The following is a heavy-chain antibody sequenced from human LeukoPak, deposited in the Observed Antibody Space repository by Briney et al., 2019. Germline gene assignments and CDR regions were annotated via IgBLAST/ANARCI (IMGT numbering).Heavy chain of an antibody. CDR3: ARAPNYYDSSGYLFDY. Sequence: GASVKVSFKASGCTFTSYGISGVRQAPGQGLEWMGWISAYNGNTNYAQKLQGRVTMTPDTSTSTAYMELRTLRYDDTAVYYSARAPNYYDSSGYLFDYWGQGTLVTASS. J-gene: IGHJ4*02. D-gene: IGHD3-22*01. CDR2: ISAYNGNT. V-gene: IGHV1-18*01. CDR1: GCTFTSYG.